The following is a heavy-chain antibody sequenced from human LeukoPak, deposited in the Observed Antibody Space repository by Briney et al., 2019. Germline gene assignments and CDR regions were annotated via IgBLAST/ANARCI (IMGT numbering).Heavy chain of an antibody. D-gene: IGHD3-22*01. Sequence: PGGSLGLSCAASGFTFSSYAMSWVRQAPGKGLEWVSAISGSGGSTYYADSVKGRFTISRDNSKNTLYLQMNSLRAEDTAVYYCAKDHRDSSGYYPFDYWGQGTLVTVSS. J-gene: IGHJ4*02. CDR3: AKDHRDSSGYYPFDY. CDR2: ISGSGGST. V-gene: IGHV3-23*01. CDR1: GFTFSSYA.